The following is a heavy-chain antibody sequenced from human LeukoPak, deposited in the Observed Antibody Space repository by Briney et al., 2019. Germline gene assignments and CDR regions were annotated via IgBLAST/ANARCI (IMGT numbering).Heavy chain of an antibody. Sequence: SETLSLTCAVYGGSFSGYYRSWIRQPPGKGLEWIGEINHSGSTNYNPSLKSRVTISVDTSKNQFSLKLSSVTAADTAVYYCASIAAAGTLDYWGQGTLVTVSS. V-gene: IGHV4-34*01. J-gene: IGHJ4*02. D-gene: IGHD6-13*01. CDR1: GGSFSGYY. CDR2: INHSGST. CDR3: ASIAAAGTLDY.